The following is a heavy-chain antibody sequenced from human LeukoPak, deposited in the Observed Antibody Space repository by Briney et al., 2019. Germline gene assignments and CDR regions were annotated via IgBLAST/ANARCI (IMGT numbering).Heavy chain of an antibody. J-gene: IGHJ3*02. Sequence: ETLSLTCAVYGGSFSGYYWSWIRQAPGKGLEWVANIKQDGSEKYYVDSVKGRFTISRDNAKNSLSLQMNSLRAEDTAVYYCARGGGTFDIWGQGTMVTVSS. CDR3: ARGGGTFDI. CDR1: GGSFSGYY. CDR2: IKQDGSEK. V-gene: IGHV3-7*01. D-gene: IGHD3-16*01.